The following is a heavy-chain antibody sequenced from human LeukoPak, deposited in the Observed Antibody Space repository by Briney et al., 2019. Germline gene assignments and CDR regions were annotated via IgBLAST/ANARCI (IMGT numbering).Heavy chain of an antibody. CDR1: GYTFTSYY. CDR2: INPSGGST. V-gene: IGHV1-46*01. D-gene: IGHD2-2*01. J-gene: IGHJ6*03. CDR3: AREGAGYCSSTSCQGGSYYYYMDV. Sequence: ASVKVSCKASGYTFTSYYMHWVRQAPGQGLEWMGIINPSGGSTSYAQKFQGRVTMTRDTSTSTVYMELSSLRSEDTAVYYCAREGAGYCSSTSCQGGSYYYYMDVWGKGTTVTVSS.